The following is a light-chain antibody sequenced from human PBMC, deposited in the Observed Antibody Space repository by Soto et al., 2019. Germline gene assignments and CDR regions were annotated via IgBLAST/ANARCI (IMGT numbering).Light chain of an antibody. CDR3: QQYGRT. CDR1: QSISSSY. V-gene: IGKV3-20*01. Sequence: EIVLTQSPGTLSLSPGERATLSCRASQSISSSYLAWYQQKPGQAPRLLFYGASSRATGIPDRFSGSGSGTDFTLTISRLEPEDFAVYYCQQYGRTFGQGTKVEIK. J-gene: IGKJ1*01. CDR2: GAS.